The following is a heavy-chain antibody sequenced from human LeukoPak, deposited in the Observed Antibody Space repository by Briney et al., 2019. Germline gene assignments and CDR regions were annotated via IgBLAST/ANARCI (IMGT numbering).Heavy chain of an antibody. CDR1: GGSISSYY. J-gene: IGHJ6*02. D-gene: IGHD4-17*01. CDR2: IYYSGST. Sequence: SETLSLTCTVSGGSISSYYWSWIRQPPGKGLEWIGYIYYSGSTNYNPSLKSRVTISVDTSKNQFSLKLSSVTAADTAVYYCATDPMSTETIHPTYYYNGMDVWGPGTTVTVSS. V-gene: IGHV4-59*01. CDR3: ATDPMSTETIHPTYYYNGMDV.